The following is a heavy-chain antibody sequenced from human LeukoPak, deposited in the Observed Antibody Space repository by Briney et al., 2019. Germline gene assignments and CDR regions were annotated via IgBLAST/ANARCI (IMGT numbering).Heavy chain of an antibody. V-gene: IGHV4-34*01. CDR1: GGSFSGYY. Sequence: SETLSLTCAVYGGSFSGYYWSWIRQPPGKGLEWIGEINHSGSTNYNPSLKSRVTVSVDTSKNQFSLKLSSVTAADTAVYFCARVLRYFDWLSRGGSYYYMDVWGQGTTVTVSS. CDR3: ARVLRYFDWLSRGGSYYYMDV. D-gene: IGHD3-9*01. CDR2: INHSGST. J-gene: IGHJ6*03.